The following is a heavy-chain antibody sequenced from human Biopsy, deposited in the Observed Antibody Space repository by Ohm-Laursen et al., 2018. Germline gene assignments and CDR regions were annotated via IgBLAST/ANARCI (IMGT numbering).Heavy chain of an antibody. V-gene: IGHV3-21*01. J-gene: IGHJ4*02. CDR1: GFSFSSYS. Sequence: SLRLSCTASGFSFSSYSMSWVRQAPGKGLEWVSSVTTTSSYIYYADSVKGRFTISRDNAKNSLYLQMNSLRAEDAAVYYCARDGEAKYCKHGVCPSDFWGQGTLVTVSS. D-gene: IGHD2-8*01. CDR2: VTTTSSYI. CDR3: ARDGEAKYCKHGVCPSDF.